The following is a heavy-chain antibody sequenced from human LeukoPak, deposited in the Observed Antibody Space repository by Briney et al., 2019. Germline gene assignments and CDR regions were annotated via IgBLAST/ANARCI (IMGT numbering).Heavy chain of an antibody. J-gene: IGHJ4*02. CDR1: GGSVSSGGYY. CDR3: ARDASGYDFLDS. Sequence: PSQTLSLTCTVSGGSVSSGGYYWSWIRQPPGKGLEWIGYIYHSGSTYYNPSLKSRVTISVDRSKNQFSLKLSSVTAADTAVYYCARDASGYDFLDSWGQGTLVTVSS. D-gene: IGHD5-12*01. V-gene: IGHV4-30-2*01. CDR2: IYHSGST.